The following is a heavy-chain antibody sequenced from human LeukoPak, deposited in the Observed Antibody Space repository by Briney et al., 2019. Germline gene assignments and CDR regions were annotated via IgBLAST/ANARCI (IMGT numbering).Heavy chain of an antibody. CDR3: ARRVVNNRNWYFNL. D-gene: IGHD4-23*01. CDR2: IYPGDSNT. CDR1: GYRFTNYW. Sequence: GESLKISCKGSGYRFTNYWIGWVRQMPGKGLEWMGIIYPGDSNTRYSPSFQGQVTISADKSINIAYVQWSSLRASDTAMYYCARRVVNNRNWYFNLWGRGTLVTVSS. J-gene: IGHJ2*01. V-gene: IGHV5-51*01.